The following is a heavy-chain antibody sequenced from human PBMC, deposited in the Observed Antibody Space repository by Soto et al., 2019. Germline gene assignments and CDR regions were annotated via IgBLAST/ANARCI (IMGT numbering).Heavy chain of an antibody. D-gene: IGHD6-19*01. CDR3: ARDKYSSGWYGRTGLDY. CDR1: GFTFSSYA. CDR2: ISYDGSNK. J-gene: IGHJ4*02. Sequence: GGSLRLSCAASGFTFSSYAMHWVRQAPGKGLEWVAVISYDGSNKYYADSVKGRFTISRDNSKNTLYLQMNSLRAEDTAVYYCARDKYSSGWYGRTGLDYWGRGTRVTVAS. V-gene: IGHV3-30-3*01.